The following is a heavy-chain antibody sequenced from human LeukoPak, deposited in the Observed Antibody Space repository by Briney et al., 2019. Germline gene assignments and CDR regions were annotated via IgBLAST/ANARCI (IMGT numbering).Heavy chain of an antibody. D-gene: IGHD4-23*01. CDR1: RYTFTGYY. CDR2: INPNSGGT. V-gene: IGHV1-2*02. CDR3: ARDSDYGGNPRYYFDY. J-gene: IGHJ4*02. Sequence: ASVKVSCKASRYTFTGYYMHWVRQAPGQGLEWMGWINPNSGGTNYAQKFQGRVTMTRDTSISTAYMELSRLRSDDTAVYYCARDSDYGGNPRYYFDYWGQGTLVTVSS.